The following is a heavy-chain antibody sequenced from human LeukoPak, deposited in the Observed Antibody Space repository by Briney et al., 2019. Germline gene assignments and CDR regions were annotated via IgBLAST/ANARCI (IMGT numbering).Heavy chain of an antibody. V-gene: IGHV3-30*03. CDR1: GFTFSNSG. D-gene: IGHD6-19*01. CDR2: ISYDGSNK. J-gene: IGHJ3*02. CDR3: ATVGIAVAGTKAFDI. Sequence: GTSLRLSCAASGFTFSNSGMHWVRQAPGKGLEWVALISYDGSNKYYADSVKGRFTISRDNSKNTLYLQMNSLRTEDTAVYYCATVGIAVAGTKAFDIWGQGTMVTVSS.